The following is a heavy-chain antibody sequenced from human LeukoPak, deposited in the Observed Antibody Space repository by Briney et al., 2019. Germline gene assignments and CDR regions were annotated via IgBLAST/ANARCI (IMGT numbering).Heavy chain of an antibody. CDR1: GFTFDDYA. Sequence: GGSLRLSCAASGFTFDDYAMHWVRQAPGKGLEWVSLISGDGGSTYYADSVKGRFTISRDNSKNSLYLQMNSLRTEDTPLYYCAKDNGYSSGWYKEDYWGQGTLVTVSS. D-gene: IGHD6-19*01. CDR2: ISGDGGST. V-gene: IGHV3-43*02. J-gene: IGHJ4*02. CDR3: AKDNGYSSGWYKEDY.